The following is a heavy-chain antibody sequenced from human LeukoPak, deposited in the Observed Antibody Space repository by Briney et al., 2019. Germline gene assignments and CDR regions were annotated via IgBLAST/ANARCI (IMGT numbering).Heavy chain of an antibody. CDR2: IYYSGST. Sequence: SETLSLTCTVSGGSISSHYGSWIRQPPGKGLEWIGYIYYSGSTNYNPSLKSRVTISVDTSKNQFSLKLSSVTAADTAVYYCARVYCGGDCPSDWFDPWGQGTLVTVSS. J-gene: IGHJ5*02. D-gene: IGHD2-21*02. CDR1: GGSISSHY. CDR3: ARVYCGGDCPSDWFDP. V-gene: IGHV4-59*11.